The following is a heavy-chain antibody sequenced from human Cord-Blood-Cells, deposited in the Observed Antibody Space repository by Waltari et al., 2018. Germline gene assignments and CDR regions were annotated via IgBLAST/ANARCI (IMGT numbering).Heavy chain of an antibody. CDR3: ARGSGVDY. D-gene: IGHD7-27*01. CDR1: GFTFSTYV. V-gene: IGHV3-23*01. Sequence: EVQLLESGGGLVQRGGSLRVSCAASGFTFSTYVMNWVRQAPGKGLEWVSSISDGGGIINYADSVKGRFTISRDNSKNTVYLQMKSLRAEDTAVYYCARGSGVDYWGQGTLVTISS. J-gene: IGHJ4*02. CDR2: ISDGGGII.